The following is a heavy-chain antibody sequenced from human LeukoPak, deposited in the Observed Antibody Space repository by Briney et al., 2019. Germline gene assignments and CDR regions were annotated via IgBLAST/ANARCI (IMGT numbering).Heavy chain of an antibody. V-gene: IGHV4-39*01. J-gene: IGHJ4*02. Sequence: SETLSLTCTVSGDSISSYDHYWGWIRQPPGKGLEWLGSICYGGSTHDNPSLKSRVTISVDTSKNQFSLRVTAATAADTAVYYCARMMYGNGWNRYYFDYWGQGTLVTVSS. CDR3: ARMMYGNGWNRYYFDY. D-gene: IGHD6-19*01. CDR1: GDSISSYDHY. CDR2: ICYGGST.